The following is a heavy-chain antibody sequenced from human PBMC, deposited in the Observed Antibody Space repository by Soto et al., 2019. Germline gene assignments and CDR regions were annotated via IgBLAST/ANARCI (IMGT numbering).Heavy chain of an antibody. Sequence: SETLSLTCTDSGGSISSSSYYWGWIRQPPGKGLEWIGSIYYSGSTYYNPSLKSRVTISVDTSKNQFSLKLSSVTAADTAVYYCASPKIAFYNWFDPWGQGTLVTVSS. CDR2: IYYSGST. V-gene: IGHV4-39*01. D-gene: IGHD3-3*02. CDR3: ASPKIAFYNWFDP. J-gene: IGHJ5*02. CDR1: GGSISSSSYY.